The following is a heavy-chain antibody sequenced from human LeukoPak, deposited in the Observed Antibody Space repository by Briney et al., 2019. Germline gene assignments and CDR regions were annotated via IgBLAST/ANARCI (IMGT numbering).Heavy chain of an antibody. CDR1: GYSFNSYW. Sequence: GESLKISCKGSGYSFNSYWIGWVRQMPGKGLEWMRIIYPGDSDTRYSPSFQGQVTISADKSISTAYLQWSSLKASDTAMYYCARSLAVAVDYFDYWGQGTLVTVSS. V-gene: IGHV5-51*01. CDR2: IYPGDSDT. CDR3: ARSLAVAVDYFDY. D-gene: IGHD6-19*01. J-gene: IGHJ4*02.